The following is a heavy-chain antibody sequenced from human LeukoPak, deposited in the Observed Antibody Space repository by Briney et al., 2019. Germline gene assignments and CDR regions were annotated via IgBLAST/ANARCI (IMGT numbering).Heavy chain of an antibody. CDR2: IYAGGDT. CDR3: ARDLAPSVPTGGGNYFDY. J-gene: IGHJ4*02. Sequence: PGGSLRLSCAASGVTVNSIYMSWVRQAPGEGREWVSVIYAGGDTYYAESVKGRFTISRDNSKNTVYLQMNSLRPEDTAIYYCARDLAPSVPTGGGNYFDYWGQGTLVTVAS. V-gene: IGHV3-66*01. CDR1: GVTVNSIY. D-gene: IGHD4-17*01.